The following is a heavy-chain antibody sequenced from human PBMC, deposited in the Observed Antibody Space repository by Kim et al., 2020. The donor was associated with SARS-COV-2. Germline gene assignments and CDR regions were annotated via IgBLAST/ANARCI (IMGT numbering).Heavy chain of an antibody. CDR1: GFTFSNAW. D-gene: IGHD3-22*01. V-gene: IGHV3-15*01. CDR2: IKSKTDGGTT. Sequence: GGSLRLSCAASGFTFSNAWMSWVRQAPGKGLEWVGRIKSKTDGGTTDYAAPVKGRFTISRDDSKNTVYLRMNSLKTEDTAVYYCTTVKYYYDSSGRDWYFDLWGRGTLVTVSS. J-gene: IGHJ2*01. CDR3: TTVKYYYDSSGRDWYFDL.